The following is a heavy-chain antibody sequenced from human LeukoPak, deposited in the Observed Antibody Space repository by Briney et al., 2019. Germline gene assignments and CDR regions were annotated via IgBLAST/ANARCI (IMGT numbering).Heavy chain of an antibody. D-gene: IGHD6-13*01. V-gene: IGHV4-59*12. J-gene: IGHJ3*02. CDR1: GGSLENYF. Sequence: SETLSLTCTVSGGSLENYFWSWIRQSPGQRLEYIGFVHYSGSSNYNPSLKSRVTILMDTSKNQFSLKLTSVTAADTAVYYCARGIAAASERALDIWGQGTTVTVSS. CDR2: VHYSGSS. CDR3: ARGIAAASERALDI.